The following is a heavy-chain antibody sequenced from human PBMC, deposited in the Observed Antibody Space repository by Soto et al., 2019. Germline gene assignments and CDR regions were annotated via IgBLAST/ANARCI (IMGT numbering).Heavy chain of an antibody. Sequence: GASVKVSCKASGGTFSSYAISWVRQAPGQGLEWMGGIIPIFGTANYAQKFQGRDTITADESTSTAYMELSSLRSGDTAVYYCARDTYSSSSSPPKASYFDYWGQGTLVTVSS. J-gene: IGHJ4*02. V-gene: IGHV1-69*13. CDR2: IIPIFGTA. D-gene: IGHD6-6*01. CDR3: ARDTYSSSSSPPKASYFDY. CDR1: GGTFSSYA.